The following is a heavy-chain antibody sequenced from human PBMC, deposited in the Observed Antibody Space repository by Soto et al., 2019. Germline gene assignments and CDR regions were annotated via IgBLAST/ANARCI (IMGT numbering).Heavy chain of an antibody. J-gene: IGHJ3*01. V-gene: IGHV3-21*06. CDR1: GFTFSSYS. D-gene: IGHD2-8*01. CDR2: LSSSPSYI. CDR3: ARETRNGVFSCVF. Sequence: EVQLVESGGGLVKPGGSLRLSCAASGFTFSSYSMNWVRQAPGKGLEWVSYLSSSPSYIYYADSVKGRFTISRDNAKNSLYLPMYSLRAEDTAMYCCARETRNGVFSCVFWGQGTMVTVSS.